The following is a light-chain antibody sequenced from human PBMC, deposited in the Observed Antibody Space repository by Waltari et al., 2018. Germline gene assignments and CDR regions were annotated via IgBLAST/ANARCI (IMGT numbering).Light chain of an antibody. CDR2: EVT. J-gene: IGLJ1*01. Sequence: QSALTQPASVSGSPGQSITISRTGTSSDVGHSNYVSWYQQHPDKAPKLMIYEVTKRASGVSNRLSASKSGNTASLTISGLQPEDEATYFCSSYTTSRTLVFGTGTKVTV. V-gene: IGLV2-14*01. CDR1: SSDVGHSNY. CDR3: SSYTTSRTLV.